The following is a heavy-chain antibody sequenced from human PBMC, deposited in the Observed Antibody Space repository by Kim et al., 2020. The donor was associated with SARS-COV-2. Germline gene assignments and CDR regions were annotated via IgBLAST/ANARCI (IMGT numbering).Heavy chain of an antibody. Sequence: GGSLRLSCAASGFTFSSYSMNWVRQAPGKGLEWVSSISSSSSYIYYADSVKGRFTISRDNAKNSLYLQMNSLRAEDTAVYYCARARHPDSSSWYRTSAFDSWGRGTMVTVRS. V-gene: IGHV3-21*01. J-gene: IGHJ3*02. CDR2: ISSSSSYI. CDR1: GFTFSSYS. D-gene: IGHD6-13*01. CDR3: ARARHPDSSSWYRTSAFDS.